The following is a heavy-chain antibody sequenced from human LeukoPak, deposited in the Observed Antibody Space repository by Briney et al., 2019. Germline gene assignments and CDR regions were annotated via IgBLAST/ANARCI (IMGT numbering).Heavy chain of an antibody. CDR3: AGSGSYFRY. CDR2: TYYRSKWYY. Sequence: SQTLSLTCAISGDSVSSNSAAWTWIRQSPSRGLEWLGRTYYRSKWYYDYAVSVKSRITITPDTSKDQFSLQLNSVNPEDTAVYYCAGSGSYFRYWGQGALVTVSS. D-gene: IGHD3-10*01. V-gene: IGHV6-1*01. CDR1: GDSVSSNSAA. J-gene: IGHJ4*02.